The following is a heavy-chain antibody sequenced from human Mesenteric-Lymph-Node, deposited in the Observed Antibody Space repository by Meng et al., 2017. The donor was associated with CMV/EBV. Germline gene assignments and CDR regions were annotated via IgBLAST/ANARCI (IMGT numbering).Heavy chain of an antibody. V-gene: IGHV6-1*01. CDR2: TYYRSKSYN. CDR1: GDSITSNNYD. Sequence: QLQQAGPGLVKSSHTLSITCTISGDSITSNNYDWDWIRQPPSRGLEWLGRTYYRSKSYNDYAVSVKSRISVNLDTSKNQLSLHLNFVTPADTSVYSCAFFGAFPPLWWGQGTLVTVSS. J-gene: IGHJ4*02. CDR3: AFFGAFPPLW. D-gene: IGHD3-16*01.